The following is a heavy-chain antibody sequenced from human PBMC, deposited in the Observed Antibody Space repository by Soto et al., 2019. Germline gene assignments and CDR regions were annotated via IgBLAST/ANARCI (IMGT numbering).Heavy chain of an antibody. Sequence: ASVKVSCKASGYTFTDYYMHWVRQAPGQGLEWMGWINSNSGAANSAQRFQGRVTMTRDTSITTVYMELSGLRTDDTAVYYCARALSAVIVHSIAYWGQGTLVTVSS. CDR2: INSNSGAA. V-gene: IGHV1-2*02. J-gene: IGHJ4*02. CDR1: GYTFTDYY. CDR3: ARALSAVIVHSIAY. D-gene: IGHD4-4*01.